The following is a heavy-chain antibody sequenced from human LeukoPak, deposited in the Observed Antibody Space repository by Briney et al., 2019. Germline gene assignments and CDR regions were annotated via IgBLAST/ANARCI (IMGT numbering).Heavy chain of an antibody. D-gene: IGHD2-2*02. Sequence: KTSETLSLTCAVYGGSFSGYYWNWIRQPPGKGLEWIGEINHSGTTNSSPSLKSRVTISVDTSKNQFSLKLSSVTAADTAVYYCARRADCSSTSCFTDGVYWFDPWGQGTLVTVSS. J-gene: IGHJ5*02. CDR2: INHSGTT. CDR1: GGSFSGYY. V-gene: IGHV4-34*01. CDR3: ARRADCSSTSCFTDGVYWFDP.